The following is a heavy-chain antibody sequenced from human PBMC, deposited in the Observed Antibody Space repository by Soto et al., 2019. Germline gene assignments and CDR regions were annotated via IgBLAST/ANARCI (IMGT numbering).Heavy chain of an antibody. CDR3: ASGVPTDXRIFGVHAARNWFDP. Sequence: SAKPTSKDPGGAKSCKAIGSLHQANKQGLEWMGGIIPIFGTANYAQKFQGRVTITADESTSTAYMELSSLRSEDTAVYYCASGVPTDXRIFGVHAARNWFDPWGQGTLVTV. CDR2: IIPIFGTA. J-gene: IGHJ5*01. D-gene: IGHD3-3*01. CDR1: GGAKSCKA. V-gene: IGHV1-69*01.